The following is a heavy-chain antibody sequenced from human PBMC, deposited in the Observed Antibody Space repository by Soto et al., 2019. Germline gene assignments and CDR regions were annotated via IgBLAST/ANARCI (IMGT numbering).Heavy chain of an antibody. CDR1: GFSLSTSGVG. CDR3: AHRPNDILTGYLPFDY. J-gene: IGHJ4*02. Sequence: QITLKESGPTLVKPTQTLTLTCTFSGFSLSTSGVGVVWIRQPPGKALEWLALIYWDDDKRYSPSLKSRLTITEATSKIQVVLTMTNLDPVDTATYYCAHRPNDILTGYLPFDYWGQGTLVTLSS. V-gene: IGHV2-5*02. D-gene: IGHD3-9*01. CDR2: IYWDDDK.